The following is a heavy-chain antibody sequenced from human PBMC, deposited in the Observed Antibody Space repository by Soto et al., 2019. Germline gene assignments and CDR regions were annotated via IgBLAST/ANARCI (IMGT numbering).Heavy chain of an antibody. D-gene: IGHD3-9*01. CDR1: GFTFTSSA. CDR3: AAVTTGYLYYYYGMDV. CDR2: IVVGSGNT. Sequence: GASAKVSCKASGFTFTSSAVQWVRQARGKRLEWIGWIVVGSGNTNYAQKFQERVTITRDMSTSTAYMELSSLRSEDTAVYYCAAVTTGYLYYYYGMDVWGQGTTVTVSS. V-gene: IGHV1-58*01. J-gene: IGHJ6*02.